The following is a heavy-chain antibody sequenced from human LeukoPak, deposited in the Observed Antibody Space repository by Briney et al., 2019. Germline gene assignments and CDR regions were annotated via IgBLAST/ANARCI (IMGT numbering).Heavy chain of an antibody. CDR2: IYPGDSDT. CDR3: ARQDGNSKYYFDY. V-gene: IGHV5-51*01. CDR1: GYSFTYYW. Sequence: TGESLEISCKGSGYSFTYYWIGWVRQMPGKGLEWMGIIYPGDSDTRYRPSFQGQVTISVDKSISTAYLQWSSLKASDTAMYYCARQDGNSKYYFDYWGQGTLVTVSS. D-gene: IGHD1-1*01. J-gene: IGHJ4*02.